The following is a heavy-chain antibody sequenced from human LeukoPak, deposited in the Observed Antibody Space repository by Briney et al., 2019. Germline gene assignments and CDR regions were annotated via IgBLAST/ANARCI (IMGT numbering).Heavy chain of an antibody. CDR3: ARRQTYFDY. Sequence: SETLSLTCAVSGGSISSYYWSWIRQPPGKGLEWIGYIYTSGSTNYNPSLKSRVTISVDTSKNQFSLKLSSVTAADTAVYYCARRQTYFDYWGQGTLVTVSS. CDR1: GGSISSYY. CDR2: IYTSGST. V-gene: IGHV4-4*09. J-gene: IGHJ4*02.